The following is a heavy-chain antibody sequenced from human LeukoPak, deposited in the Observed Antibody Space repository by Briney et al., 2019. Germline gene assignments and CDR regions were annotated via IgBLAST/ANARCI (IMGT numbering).Heavy chain of an antibody. J-gene: IGHJ6*03. D-gene: IGHD6-13*01. CDR1: GYTFTSYG. CDR2: ISAYNGNT. V-gene: IGHV1-18*01. CDR3: ARALKQPDYYYYYMDV. Sequence: GASVKVSCKASGYTFTSYGISWVRQAPGQGLEWMGWISAYNGNTNYAQKLQGRVTMTTDTSTSTAYMELRSLRSDDTAVYYCARALKQPDYYYYYMDVWGKGTTVTVSS.